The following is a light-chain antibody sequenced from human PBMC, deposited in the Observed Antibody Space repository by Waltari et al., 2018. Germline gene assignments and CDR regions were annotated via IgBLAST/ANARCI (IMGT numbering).Light chain of an antibody. CDR3: QHYVRLPVT. CDR2: GAS. V-gene: IGKV3-20*01. J-gene: IGKJ1*01. CDR1: PRVGRT. Sequence: EIVLTQSPRTLSLSPGERAILSCRASPRVGRTLAWYQQKPGPGPRLLIYGASNRATGIPDRFSGSGSGTDFSLTISRLEPEDFSVYYCQHYVRLPVTFGQGTRVEI.